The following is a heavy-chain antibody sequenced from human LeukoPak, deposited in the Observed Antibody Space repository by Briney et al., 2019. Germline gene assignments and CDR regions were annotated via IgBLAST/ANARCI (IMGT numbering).Heavy chain of an antibody. V-gene: IGHV5-51*01. CDR2: IYPGDSET. CDR3: ASLYSSSFDDAFDI. J-gene: IGHJ3*02. D-gene: IGHD6-13*01. CDR1: GYNITTYW. Sequence: GESLKISCKGSGYNITTYWIGWVRQMPGKGLEWIGIIYPGDSETRYSPSFQGQVTISADKSISTAYLQWSSLKASDTAMYYCASLYSSSFDDAFDIWGQGTMVTVSS.